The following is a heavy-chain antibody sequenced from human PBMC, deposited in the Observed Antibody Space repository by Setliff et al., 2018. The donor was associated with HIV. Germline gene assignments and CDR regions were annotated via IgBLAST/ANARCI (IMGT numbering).Heavy chain of an antibody. D-gene: IGHD3-3*01. CDR1: GFSVTDTY. J-gene: IGHJ4*02. V-gene: IGHV3-66*01. CDR3: ARDVSWRVRTYIDY. Sequence: GGSLRLSCAASGFSVTDTYMGWVRQAPGKGLEWVTLMYKGGKTYYADSVKGRFTISRDNAKNSLYLQMNSLTAEDTAVYYCARDVSWRVRTYIDYWGQGALVTVSS. CDR2: MYKGGKT.